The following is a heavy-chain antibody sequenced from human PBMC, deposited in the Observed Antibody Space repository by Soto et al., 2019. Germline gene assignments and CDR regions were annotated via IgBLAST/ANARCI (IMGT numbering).Heavy chain of an antibody. J-gene: IGHJ4*02. CDR2: ISYDGSNK. V-gene: IGHV3-30*18. Sequence: QVQLVESGGGVVQPGRSLRLSCAASGFTFSSYGMHWVRQAPGKGLEWVAVISYDGSNKYYADSVKGRFTISRDNSKNTLYLQMNSLRAEDTAVYYCAKGQAGYWGQGTLVTVSS. CDR1: GFTFSSYG. CDR3: AKGQAGY.